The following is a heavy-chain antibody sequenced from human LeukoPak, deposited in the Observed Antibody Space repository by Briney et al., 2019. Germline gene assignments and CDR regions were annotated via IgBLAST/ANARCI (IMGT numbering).Heavy chain of an antibody. CDR1: GFTFSSYA. D-gene: IGHD6-13*01. Sequence: PGGSLSLSCAASGFTFSSYAMSWVRQAPGKGLEWVSAISGSGGSTYYADSVKGRFTISRDNSKNTLYLQMNSLRAEDTAVYYCARDGPAAGLYFDYWGQGMLVTVSS. CDR3: ARDGPAAGLYFDY. CDR2: ISGSGGST. J-gene: IGHJ4*02. V-gene: IGHV3-23*01.